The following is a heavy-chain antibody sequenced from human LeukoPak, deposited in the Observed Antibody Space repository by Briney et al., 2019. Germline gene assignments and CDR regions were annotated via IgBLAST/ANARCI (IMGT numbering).Heavy chain of an antibody. V-gene: IGHV3-48*04. D-gene: IGHD3-22*01. CDR3: ARDSDNSGYFDY. CDR2: ISSSGNTI. CDR1: GFTFSSYS. Sequence: GGSLRLSCVVSGFTFSSYSMNWVRQAPGKGLEWVSYISSSGNTIYYTDSVKGRFTISRDNAKNSLYLQMSSLRAEDTAIYYCARDSDNSGYFDYWGQGTLVTVSS. J-gene: IGHJ4*02.